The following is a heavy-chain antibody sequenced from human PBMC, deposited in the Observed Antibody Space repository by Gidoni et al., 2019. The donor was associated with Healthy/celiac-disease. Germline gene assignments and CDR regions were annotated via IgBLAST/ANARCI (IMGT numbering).Heavy chain of an antibody. V-gene: IGHV4-39*01. CDR1: GGSISSSSYY. J-gene: IGHJ5*02. CDR2: IYYSGST. Sequence: QLQLQESGPRLVKPSETLSLTCTVSGGSISSSSYYWGWIRQPPGKGLEWIGSIYYSGSTYYNPSLKSRVTISVDTSKNQFSLKLSSVTAADTAVYYCARQHIVVVVAAMKVCWFDPWGQGTLVTVSS. CDR3: ARQHIVVVVAAMKVCWFDP. D-gene: IGHD2-15*01.